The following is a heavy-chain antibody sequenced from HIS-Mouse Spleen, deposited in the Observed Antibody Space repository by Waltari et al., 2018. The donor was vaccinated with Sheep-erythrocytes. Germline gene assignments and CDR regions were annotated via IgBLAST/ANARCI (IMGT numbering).Heavy chain of an antibody. D-gene: IGHD6-19*01. Sequence: QLQLQESGPGLVKPSETLSLPCTVPGGSISSSTYYWGWIRQPPGKGLEWIGSIYYSGSTYYNPSLKSRVTISVDTSKNQFSLKLSSVTAADTAVYYCARRGSGWYFDYWGQGTLVTVSS. CDR1: GGSISSSTYY. CDR3: ARRGSGWYFDY. J-gene: IGHJ4*02. CDR2: IYYSGST. V-gene: IGHV4-39*01.